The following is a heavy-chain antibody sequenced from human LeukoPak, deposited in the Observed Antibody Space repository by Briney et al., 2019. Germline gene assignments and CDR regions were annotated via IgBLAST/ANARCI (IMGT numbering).Heavy chain of an antibody. CDR2: INHSGST. CDR1: GGSFSGYY. Sequence: SETLSLTCAVYGGSFSGYYWSWIRQPPGKGLEWIGEINHSGSTNYNPSLKSRVTISVDTSKNQFSLKLSSVTAADTAVYYCASNGRYFDWSRVRAFDIWGQGTMVTISS. D-gene: IGHD3-9*01. CDR3: ASNGRYFDWSRVRAFDI. V-gene: IGHV4-34*01. J-gene: IGHJ3*02.